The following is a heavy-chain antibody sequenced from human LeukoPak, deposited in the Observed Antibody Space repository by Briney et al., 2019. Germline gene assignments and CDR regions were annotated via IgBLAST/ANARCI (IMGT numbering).Heavy chain of an antibody. CDR3: AKDQRVYSYGWREAFMDV. J-gene: IGHJ6*03. CDR1: GFTFSSYA. D-gene: IGHD5-18*01. CDR2: ISGSGGST. Sequence: GGSLRLSCAASGFTFSSYAMSWVRQAPGKGLEWVSAISGSGGSTYYADSVKGRFTISRDNSKNTLYLQMNSLRAEDTAVYYCAKDQRVYSYGWREAFMDVWGKGTTVTVSS. V-gene: IGHV3-23*01.